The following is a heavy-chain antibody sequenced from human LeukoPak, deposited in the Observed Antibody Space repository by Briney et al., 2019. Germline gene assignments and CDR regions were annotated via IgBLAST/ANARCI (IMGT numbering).Heavy chain of an antibody. CDR3: ARSPPQPLSYHYYGMDV. D-gene: IGHD2/OR15-2a*01. CDR2: ISYDGSNK. J-gene: IGHJ6*02. CDR1: GFTFSSYA. Sequence: GGSLRLSCAASGFTFSSYAMHWVRQAPGKGLEWVAVISYDGSNKYYADSVKGRFTISRDNSKNTLYLQMNSLRAEDTAVYYCARSPPQPLSYHYYGMDVWGQGTTVTVSS. V-gene: IGHV3-30-3*01.